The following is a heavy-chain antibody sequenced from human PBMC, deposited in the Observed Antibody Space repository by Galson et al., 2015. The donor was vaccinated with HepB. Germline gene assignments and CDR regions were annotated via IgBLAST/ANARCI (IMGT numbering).Heavy chain of an antibody. J-gene: IGHJ4*02. CDR2: SRDKANSYTT. CDR3: THPRGEAAIS. D-gene: IGHD5-18*01. V-gene: IGHV3-72*01. Sequence: SLRLSCAASGFTFSDHYIDWVRQAPGKGLEWVGRSRDKANSYTTAYAASVKGRFTISRDDSKNSLYLQMNSLKAEDTAIYYCTHPRGEAAISWGQGTLVTVSS. CDR1: GFTFSDHY.